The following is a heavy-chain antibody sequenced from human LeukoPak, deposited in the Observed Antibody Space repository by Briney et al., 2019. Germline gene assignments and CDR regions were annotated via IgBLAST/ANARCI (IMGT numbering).Heavy chain of an antibody. J-gene: IGHJ4*02. CDR3: ARGSRDGYNLLFDY. D-gene: IGHD5-24*01. V-gene: IGHV1-3*01. CDR1: GYTFTSYA. CDR2: INAGNGNT. Sequence: GASVKVSCKASGYTFTSYAMHWVRQAPGQRLEWMGWINAGNGNTKYSQKFQGRVTITRDTSASTAYMELSSLRSEDTAVYYCARGSRDGYNLLFDYWGQGTLVTVSS.